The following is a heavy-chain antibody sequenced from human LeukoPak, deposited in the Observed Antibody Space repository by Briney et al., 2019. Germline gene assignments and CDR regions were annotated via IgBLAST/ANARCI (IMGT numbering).Heavy chain of an antibody. D-gene: IGHD5-12*01. J-gene: IGHJ6*03. CDR1: GGTFSSYA. Sequence: SVKVSCKASGGTFSSYAISWVRLAPGQGLEWMGGIIPIFGTPNYAQKFQGRVTITTDESTSTAYMELSSLRSEDTAVYYCARDGGHGYSGYDRLPYYYMDVWGKGTTVTVSS. CDR2: IIPIFGTP. CDR3: ARDGGHGYSGYDRLPYYYMDV. V-gene: IGHV1-69*05.